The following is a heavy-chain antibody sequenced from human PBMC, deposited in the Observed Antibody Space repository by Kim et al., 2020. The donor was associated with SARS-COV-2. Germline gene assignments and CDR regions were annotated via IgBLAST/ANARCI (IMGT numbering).Heavy chain of an antibody. CDR2: ISSDGHRQ. J-gene: IGHJ6*02. CDR3: AKDLKRLMTLEL. CDR1: QFVHITSD. D-gene: IGHD1-1*01. Sequence: GGSLRLSCKVGQFVHITSDMHWVREVPGKGLEWVAGISSDGHRQHYLHSVRDRFTISRDSRKTLYLEMNRLTLEDSGLYFCAKDLKRLMTLELWGQGTAVTVS. V-gene: IGHV3-30*18.